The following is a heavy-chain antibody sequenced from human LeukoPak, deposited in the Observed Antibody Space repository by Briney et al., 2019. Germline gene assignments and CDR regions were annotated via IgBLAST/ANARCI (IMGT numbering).Heavy chain of an antibody. V-gene: IGHV3-23*01. CDR1: GFTFSSYA. CDR3: AKDWRKVRGVTKRGNYYYYGMDV. CDR2: ISGSGGST. Sequence: PGGSLRLSCAASGFTFSSYAMSWVRQAPGKGLEWVSAISGSGGSTYYADSVKGRFTISRDNSKNTLYLQMNSLRAEDTAVYYCAKDWRKVRGVTKRGNYYYYGMDVRGQGTTVTVSS. D-gene: IGHD3-10*01. J-gene: IGHJ6*02.